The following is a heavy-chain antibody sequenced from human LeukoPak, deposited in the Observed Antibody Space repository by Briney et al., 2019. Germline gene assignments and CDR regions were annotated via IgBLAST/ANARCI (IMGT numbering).Heavy chain of an antibody. CDR2: IIPIFGTA. CDR3: ASFYYYDSSGYRNWFDP. Sequence: GASVKVSCKASGGTFSSYAISWVRQAPGQGLKWMGGIIPIFGTANYAQKFQGRVTITTDESTSTAYMELSSLRSEDTAVYYCASFYYYDSSGYRNWFDPWGQGTLVTVSS. CDR1: GGTFSSYA. D-gene: IGHD3-22*01. J-gene: IGHJ5*02. V-gene: IGHV1-69*05.